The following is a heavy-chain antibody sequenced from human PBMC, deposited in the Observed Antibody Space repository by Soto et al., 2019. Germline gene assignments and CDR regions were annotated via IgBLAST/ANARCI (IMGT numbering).Heavy chain of an antibody. D-gene: IGHD2-15*01. V-gene: IGHV1-18*01. CDR1: GYTLTNYA. Sequence: QVQLVQSAAEVKKPGASVKVSCKASGYTLTNYAISWVRQAPGQGPEWMGWINTYNGNSNYAQKFQGRVTMTTDTPTNTAYKERRRLTSDDPAGYYCAGGCTGGGCFCIYWGQGTLVTVSS. CDR3: AGGCTGGGCFCIY. CDR2: INTYNGNS. J-gene: IGHJ4*02.